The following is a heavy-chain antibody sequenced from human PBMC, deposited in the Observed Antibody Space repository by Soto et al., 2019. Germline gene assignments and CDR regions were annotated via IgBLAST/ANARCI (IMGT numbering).Heavy chain of an antibody. CDR3: ARNIFGGPTDY. D-gene: IGHD3-10*02. CDR1: GYTFTDHV. Sequence: QVQLVQSGAEEKKPGASVKLSCQASGYTFTDHVMHWVRQAPGQGLEWMGWISTGKGDTAYSQKFQGRVTITRDTSASTYYMELSSLKSEDTALYYCARNIFGGPTDYWGQGTLVTVSS. V-gene: IGHV1-3*04. J-gene: IGHJ4*02. CDR2: ISTGKGDT.